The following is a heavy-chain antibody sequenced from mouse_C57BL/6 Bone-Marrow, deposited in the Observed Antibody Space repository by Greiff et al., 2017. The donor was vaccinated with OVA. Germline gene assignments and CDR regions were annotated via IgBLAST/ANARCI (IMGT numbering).Heavy chain of an antibody. CDR1: GYTFTSYW. CDR2: IDPSDSYT. CDR3: ARGSNNTKGYYFDD. D-gene: IGHD2-5*01. V-gene: IGHV1-50*01. J-gene: IGHJ2*01. Sequence: QVQLQQPGAELVKPGASVKLSCKASGYTFTSYWMQWVKQRPGQGLEWIGEIDPSDSYTNYNHKFKGKATLTVDTSSSTAYMQLSSLTSEDSAVYYCARGSNNTKGYYFDDWGQGTTLTVSS.